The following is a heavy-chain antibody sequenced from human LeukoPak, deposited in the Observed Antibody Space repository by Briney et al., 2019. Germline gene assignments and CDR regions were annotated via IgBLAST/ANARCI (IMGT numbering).Heavy chain of an antibody. CDR3: TRDLSGSYPNWFDP. V-gene: IGHV3-49*04. CDR1: GFTFGDYA. D-gene: IGHD1-26*01. Sequence: GSLRLSCTASGFTFGDYAMSWVRQAPGKGLEWVGFIRSKAYGGTTEYAASVKGRFTISRDDSKSIAYPQMNSLKTEDTAVYYCTRDLSGSYPNWFDPWGQGTLVTVSS. CDR2: IRSKAYGGTT. J-gene: IGHJ5*02.